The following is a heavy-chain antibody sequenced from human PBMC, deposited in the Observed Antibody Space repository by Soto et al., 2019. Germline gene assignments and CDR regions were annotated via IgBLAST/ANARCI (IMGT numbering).Heavy chain of an antibody. CDR3: AREEGYYYNSSGYFGNYGMDV. D-gene: IGHD3-22*01. CDR1: GDSVSSNSAG. V-gene: IGHV6-1*01. Sequence: SQTLSLTCAISGDSVSSNSAGWIWVRQTPSRSLEWLGRTYYKSRWFNDYAVSVKSRITINPDTSKNQFSLQLNSVTPEDTAVYCCAREEGYYYNSSGYFGNYGMDVWGQGTTVTVSS. CDR2: TYYKSRWFN. J-gene: IGHJ6*02.